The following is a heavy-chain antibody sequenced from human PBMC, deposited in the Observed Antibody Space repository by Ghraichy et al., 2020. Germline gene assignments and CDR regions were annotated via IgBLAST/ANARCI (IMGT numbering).Heavy chain of an antibody. CDR1: GGSFSGYY. V-gene: IGHV4-34*01. J-gene: IGHJ4*02. CDR3: ARGPGFDY. CDR2: INHSGST. Sequence: SETLSLTCAVYGGSFSGYYWSWIRQPPGKGLEWIGEINHSGSTNYNPSLKSRVTISVDTSKNQFSLKLSSVTAADTAVYYCARGPGFDYWGQGTLVTVSS.